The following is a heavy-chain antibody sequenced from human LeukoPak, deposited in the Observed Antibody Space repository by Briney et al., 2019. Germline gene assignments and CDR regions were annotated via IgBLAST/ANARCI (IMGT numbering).Heavy chain of an antibody. CDR2: INHSGYT. CDR1: GVSFNDYY. D-gene: IGHD4-17*01. J-gene: IGHJ4*02. Sequence: SETLSLTCTVSGVSFNDYYWSWVRQTPGKGLEWIGEINHSGYTNDSPSLKSRVTLSIDTSRKQFSLNLRSVTVADTGIYYCTRMTTGHDYWGQGTLVTVSS. CDR3: TRMTTGHDY. V-gene: IGHV4-34*01.